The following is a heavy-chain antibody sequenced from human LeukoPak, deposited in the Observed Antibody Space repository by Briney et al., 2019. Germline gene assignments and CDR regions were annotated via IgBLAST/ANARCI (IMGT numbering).Heavy chain of an antibody. CDR2: IYYSGST. D-gene: IGHD3-22*01. Sequence: SETLSLTCTVSGGSISSSSYYWGWIRQPPGKGLEWIGSIYYSGSTYYNPSLKSRVTISADTSKNQFSLKLSSVTAADTAVYYCARETRITMIVVVIPYFDYWGQGTLVTVSS. J-gene: IGHJ4*02. CDR3: ARETRITMIVVVIPYFDY. CDR1: GGSISSSSYY. V-gene: IGHV4-39*07.